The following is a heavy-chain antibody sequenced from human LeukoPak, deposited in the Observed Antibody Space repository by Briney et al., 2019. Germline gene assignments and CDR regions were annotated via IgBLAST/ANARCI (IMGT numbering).Heavy chain of an antibody. CDR2: MNPNSGGT. Sequence: GASVKVSCKASGYTFTSYDINWVRQATGQGLEWMGWMNPNSGGTNYAQKFQGRVTMTRDTSISTAYMELSRLRSDDTAVYYCARVRRIAAADAYFDYWGQGTLVTVSS. V-gene: IGHV1-2*02. D-gene: IGHD6-13*01. CDR3: ARVRRIAAADAYFDY. J-gene: IGHJ4*02. CDR1: GYTFTSYD.